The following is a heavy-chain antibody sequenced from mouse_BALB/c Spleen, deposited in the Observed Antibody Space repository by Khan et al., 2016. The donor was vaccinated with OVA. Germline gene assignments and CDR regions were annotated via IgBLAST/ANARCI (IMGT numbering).Heavy chain of an antibody. Sequence: VQLQQSGAELVKAGASVKMSCKASGYTFTSYWMHWVKQRLGQGLEWFAETNPTNGRTYYNEKFKSKATLTVDKSSSTAYMLLSGPTFEDSAVYYCARSKKIVDTYFVYWGQGTTLTVSS. V-gene: IGHV1S81*02. CDR2: TNPTNGRT. CDR1: GYTFTSYW. CDR3: ARSKKIVDTYFVY. J-gene: IGHJ2*01. D-gene: IGHD1-1*01.